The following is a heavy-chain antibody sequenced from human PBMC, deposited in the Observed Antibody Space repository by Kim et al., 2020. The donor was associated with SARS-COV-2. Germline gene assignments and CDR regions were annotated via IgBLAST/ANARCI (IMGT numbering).Heavy chain of an antibody. D-gene: IGHD2-15*01. V-gene: IGHV3-30-3*01. CDR3: ARFVSGLDV. Sequence: GGSLRLSCVASGFTFNSHALHWVRQAPGKGLEWVSVISYDGSNEFYADSVKGRFTISRDNSKNTLFLQMTSLRVDDTAVYYCARFVSGLDVWGQGTTVTVSS. J-gene: IGHJ6*02. CDR2: ISYDGSNE. CDR1: GFTFNSHA.